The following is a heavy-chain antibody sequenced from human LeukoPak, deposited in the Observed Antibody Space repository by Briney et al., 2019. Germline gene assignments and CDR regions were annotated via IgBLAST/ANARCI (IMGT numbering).Heavy chain of an antibody. CDR3: ASPPSRRNYGNFSFDY. J-gene: IGHJ4*02. CDR1: GYIFTTYD. Sequence: GASVKVSCKTSGYIFTTYDINWARQAPGQGLEWMGWMNPRSGNTGYAQKFQGRVTITEDTATSTAYMELSSLSSEDTAVYYCASPPSRRNYGNFSFDYWGQGTLVTVSS. V-gene: IGHV1-8*01. D-gene: IGHD1-7*01. CDR2: MNPRSGNT.